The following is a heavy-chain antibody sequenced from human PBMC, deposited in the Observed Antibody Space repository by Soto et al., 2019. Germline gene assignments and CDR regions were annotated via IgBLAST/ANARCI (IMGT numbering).Heavy chain of an antibody. CDR1: EFTFSSYS. D-gene: IGHD6-6*01. CDR3: ARVRGSSPYSFDY. Sequence: GGPLRLSCAASEFTFSSYSMNLVRQSPGKGLEWVSYISSSSSAIYYADSVKGRFTISRDNAKNSMYMQMNSLRDEDTAVYYCARVRGSSPYSFDYSGQGTLGTVSS. J-gene: IGHJ4*02. CDR2: ISSSSSAI. V-gene: IGHV3-48*02.